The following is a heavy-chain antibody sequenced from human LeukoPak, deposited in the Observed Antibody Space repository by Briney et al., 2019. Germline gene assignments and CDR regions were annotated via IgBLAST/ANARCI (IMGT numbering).Heavy chain of an antibody. CDR3: ARYYDFWSGPSGFDP. D-gene: IGHD3-3*01. V-gene: IGHV4-61*02. Sequence: SETLSLICTVSGGSISSGSYYWSWIRKPAGKGLEWIGRIYTSGSTNYNPSLKSRVTISVDTSKNQFSLKLSSVTAADTAVYYCARYYDFWSGPSGFDPWGQGTLVTVSS. CDR2: IYTSGST. CDR1: GGSISSGSYY. J-gene: IGHJ5*02.